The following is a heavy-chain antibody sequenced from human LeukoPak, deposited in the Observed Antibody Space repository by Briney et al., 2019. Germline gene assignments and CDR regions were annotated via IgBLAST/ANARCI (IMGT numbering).Heavy chain of an antibody. Sequence: QPGGSLRLTCAASGFTLNKYRMHWVRQAQGKGLVWVSRIDTDGTNTNYADSVKGRFTISRDNAKNTVYLQMNSLRAEDTAVYYCVRAFGDYWGRGILVTVSS. CDR3: VRAFGDY. J-gene: IGHJ4*02. CDR1: GFTLNKYR. CDR2: IDTDGTNT. D-gene: IGHD3-10*01. V-gene: IGHV3-74*01.